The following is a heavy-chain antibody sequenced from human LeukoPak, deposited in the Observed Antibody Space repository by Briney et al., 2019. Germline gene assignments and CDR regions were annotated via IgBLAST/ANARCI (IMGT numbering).Heavy chain of an antibody. J-gene: IGHJ6*02. V-gene: IGHV1-8*01. D-gene: IGHD6-13*01. CDR3: ARLPGAGTRLFYYYYGMDV. CDR1: GYTFTSYD. Sequence: ASVKVSCKASGYTFTSYDINWVRQATGQGLEWMGWMNPNSGNTGYAQKFQGRVTMTRNTSISTAYMELSSLRSEDTAVYYCARLPGAGTRLFYYYYGMDVWGQGPRSPSP. CDR2: MNPNSGNT.